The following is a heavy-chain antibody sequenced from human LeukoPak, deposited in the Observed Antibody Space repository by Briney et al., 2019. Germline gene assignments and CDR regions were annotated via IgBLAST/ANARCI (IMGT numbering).Heavy chain of an antibody. J-gene: IGHJ2*01. V-gene: IGHV4-34*01. CDR3: ARGRKIVVVTTTKPGAPYWYFDL. D-gene: IGHD2-15*01. CDR2: INHSGST. CDR1: GGSFSGYY. Sequence: SETLSLTCAVYGGSFSGYYWNWIRQPPGKGLEWIGEINHSGSTNYNPSLKSRVTISVDTSKNQFSLKLSSVTAADTAVYYCARGRKIVVVTTTKPGAPYWYFDLWGRGTLVTVSS.